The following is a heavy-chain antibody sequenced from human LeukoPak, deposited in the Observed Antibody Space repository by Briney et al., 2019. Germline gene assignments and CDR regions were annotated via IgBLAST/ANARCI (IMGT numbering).Heavy chain of an antibody. J-gene: IGHJ3*01. CDR3: AKDVSGTYYAFDV. CDR1: GATVRSYF. Sequence: PSETLSLTCGISGATVRSYFWSWLRQTPGMGLEWIGYISNRGSTTYHPSLRSRVTISVNAPTNDVFLHVRSVSPADTAFYYCAKDVSGTYYAFDVWGQGRTV. V-gene: IGHV4-59*02. CDR2: ISNRGST. D-gene: IGHD3-22*01.